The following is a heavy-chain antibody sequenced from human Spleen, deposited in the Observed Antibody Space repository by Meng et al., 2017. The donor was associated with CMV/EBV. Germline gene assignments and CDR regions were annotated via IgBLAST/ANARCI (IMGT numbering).Heavy chain of an antibody. CDR1: GYTFTTYD. Sequence: CKASGYTFTTYDINWVRQAPGQGLEWMGWMNVNSGNTGYAEKFQDRVSMTRKTSISTAYMELSSLTSEDTAIYYCARGPESSGWFDPWGQGTLVTVSS. CDR3: ARGPESSGWFDP. J-gene: IGHJ5*02. V-gene: IGHV1-8*01. CDR2: MNVNSGNT. D-gene: IGHD3-10*01.